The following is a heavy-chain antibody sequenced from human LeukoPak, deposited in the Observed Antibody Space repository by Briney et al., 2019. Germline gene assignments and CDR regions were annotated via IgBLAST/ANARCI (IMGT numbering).Heavy chain of an antibody. D-gene: IGHD2-2*01. J-gene: IGHJ4*02. V-gene: IGHV4-34*01. Sequence: SETLSLTCAVYGGSFSGYYWSWIRQPPGKGLEWIGEINHSGSTNYNPSLKSRVTISVDTSKNQFSLKLSSVTAAGTAVYYCARANPTSIVVVPAAMLDYWGQGTLVTVSS. CDR3: ARANPTSIVVVPAAMLDY. CDR1: GGSFSGYY. CDR2: INHSGST.